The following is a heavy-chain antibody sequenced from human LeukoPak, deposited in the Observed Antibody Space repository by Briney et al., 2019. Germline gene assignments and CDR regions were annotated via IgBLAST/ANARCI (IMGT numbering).Heavy chain of an antibody. CDR1: GYTFTSYD. CDR2: MNPNSGNT. Sequence: ASVKVSCKASGYTFTSYDINWVRQATGQGLEWMGWMNPNSGNTGYAQKFQGRVTMTRNSSISTAYMELSSLRSEDTAVYYCARGLIPGTAAAGQNGEFDYWGQGTLVTVSS. J-gene: IGHJ4*02. D-gene: IGHD6-13*01. CDR3: ARGLIPGTAAAGQNGEFDY. V-gene: IGHV1-8*01.